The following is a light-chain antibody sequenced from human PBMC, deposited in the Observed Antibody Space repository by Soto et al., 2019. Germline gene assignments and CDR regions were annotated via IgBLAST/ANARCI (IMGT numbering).Light chain of an antibody. Sequence: ALTQPASVSGSPGQSITISCTGTSSDVGGYNYVSWYQHHPGKAPKLMIYDVSNRPSGVSNRFSGSKSGNTASLTISGLQPEDEADYYCSSYTTSNARQIVCGTGTKVSVL. CDR1: SSDVGGYNY. CDR3: SSYTTSNARQIV. V-gene: IGLV2-14*03. CDR2: DVS. J-gene: IGLJ1*01.